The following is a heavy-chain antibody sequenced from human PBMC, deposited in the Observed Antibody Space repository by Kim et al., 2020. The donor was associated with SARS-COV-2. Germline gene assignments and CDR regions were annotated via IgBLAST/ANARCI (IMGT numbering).Heavy chain of an antibody. CDR3: VTSSTWFGGNPFDY. CDR1: GFTFSDYY. J-gene: IGHJ4*02. V-gene: IGHV3-11*04. Sequence: GGSLRLSCAASGFTFSDYYMSWIRQAPGKGLEWVSYISSSGSTIYYADSVKGRFTISRDNAKNSLYLQMNSLRAEDTAVYYCVTSSTWFGGNPFDYWGQGTLVTVTS. D-gene: IGHD3-10*01. CDR2: ISSSGSTI.